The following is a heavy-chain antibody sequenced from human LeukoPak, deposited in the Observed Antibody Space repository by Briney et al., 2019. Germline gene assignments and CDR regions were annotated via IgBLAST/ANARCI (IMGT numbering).Heavy chain of an antibody. CDR1: GGSFSGYY. V-gene: IGHV4-34*01. Sequence: SETLSLTCAVYGGSFSGYYWSWIRQPPGKGLEWIGEINHSGSTNYNPSLKSRVTISVDTSKNQFSLKLSSVTAADTAVYYCARGFTVVTLYYFDYWGQGTLVTVSS. D-gene: IGHD4-23*01. CDR2: INHSGST. CDR3: ARGFTVVTLYYFDY. J-gene: IGHJ4*02.